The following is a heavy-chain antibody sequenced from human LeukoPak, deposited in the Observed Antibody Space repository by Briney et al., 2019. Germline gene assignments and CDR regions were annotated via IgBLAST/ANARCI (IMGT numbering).Heavy chain of an antibody. CDR2: IYPGDSDT. CDR3: ARQSRFGVFDY. V-gene: IGHV5-51*01. Sequence: GESLKISCKGSGYSFTSYWIAWVRQMPGKGLECMGIIYPGDSDTRYSPSFQGQVTISADKSISTAHLQWSSLKASDNAMYYCARQSRFGVFDYWGQGTLVTVSS. J-gene: IGHJ4*02. D-gene: IGHD3-10*01. CDR1: GYSFTSYW.